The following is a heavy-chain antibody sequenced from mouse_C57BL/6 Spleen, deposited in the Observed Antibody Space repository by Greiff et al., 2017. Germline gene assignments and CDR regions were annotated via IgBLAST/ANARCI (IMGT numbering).Heavy chain of an antibody. J-gene: IGHJ1*03. D-gene: IGHD2-4*01. Sequence: VQLQQPGAELVKPGASVKLSCKASGYTFTSYWMHWVKQRPGRGLEWIGRIDPNSGGTKYNEKFKSKATLTVDKPASTAYMQLSSLTSEDSSVYYCARTAYYDYVYWYFDVWGTGTTGTVSS. V-gene: IGHV1-72*01. CDR3: ARTAYYDYVYWYFDV. CDR2: IDPNSGGT. CDR1: GYTFTSYW.